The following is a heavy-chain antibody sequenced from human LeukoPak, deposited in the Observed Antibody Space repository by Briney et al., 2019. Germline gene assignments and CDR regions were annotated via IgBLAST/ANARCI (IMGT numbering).Heavy chain of an antibody. CDR3: ARDSLPYSSSWYVDAFDI. J-gene: IGHJ3*02. V-gene: IGHV1-69*13. CDR2: IIPIFGTA. Sequence: ASVKVSCKASGGTFSSYAISWVRQAPGQGLEWMGGIIPIFGTANYAQKFQGRVTITADESTSTAYMELSSLRSEDTAVYYCARDSLPYSSSWYVDAFDIWGQGTMVTVSS. D-gene: IGHD6-13*01. CDR1: GGTFSSYA.